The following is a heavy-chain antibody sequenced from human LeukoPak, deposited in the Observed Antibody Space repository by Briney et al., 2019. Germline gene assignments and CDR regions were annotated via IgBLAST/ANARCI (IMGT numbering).Heavy chain of an antibody. D-gene: IGHD5-24*01. CDR2: IYYSGST. V-gene: IGHV4-59*01. CDR3: ARVKRDGYKLDY. J-gene: IGHJ4*02. Sequence: SETLSLTCTVSGGSISSYYWSWIRQPPGKGLEWIGYIYYSGSTNHNPSLKSRVTISVDTSKNQFSLKLSSVTAADTAVYYCARVKRDGYKLDYWGQGTLVTVSS. CDR1: GGSISSYY.